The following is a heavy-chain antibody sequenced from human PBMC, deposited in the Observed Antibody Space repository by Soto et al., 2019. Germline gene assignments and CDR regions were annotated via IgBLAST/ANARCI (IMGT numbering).Heavy chain of an antibody. CDR3: ARDQYYDSSGYDAFDI. D-gene: IGHD3-22*01. CDR2: ISSSSSYI. V-gene: IGHV3-21*01. J-gene: IGHJ3*02. CDR1: GFTFSSYS. Sequence: GGSLRLSCAASGFTFSSYSMNWVRQAPGKGLEWVSSISSSSSYIYYADSVKGRFTISRDNAKNSLYLQMNSLRAEDTAVYYCARDQYYDSSGYDAFDIWGQGTMVTVSS.